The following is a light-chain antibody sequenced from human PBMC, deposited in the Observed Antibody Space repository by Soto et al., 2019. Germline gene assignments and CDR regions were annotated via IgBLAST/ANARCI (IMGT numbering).Light chain of an antibody. Sequence: DIQMTQSPSSLSASVGDRVTITCRASQSITTYLNWYRQKPGKAPKLLIYAASSLQSGVPSRFSGSGSETEFTLSMSSLQPEDFATYFCRQISSAPLTFGGGTKVEIK. CDR1: QSITTY. CDR3: RQISSAPLT. CDR2: AAS. V-gene: IGKV1-39*01. J-gene: IGKJ4*02.